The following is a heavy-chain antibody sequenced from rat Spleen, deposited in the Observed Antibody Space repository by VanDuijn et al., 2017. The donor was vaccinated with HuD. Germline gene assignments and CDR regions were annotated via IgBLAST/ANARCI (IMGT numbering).Heavy chain of an antibody. V-gene: IGHV2-47*01. D-gene: IGHD1-9*01. J-gene: IGHJ3*01. CDR1: GLSLTSNS. CDR3: TREGHTMDRATYWFAY. CDR2: IWSGGTT. Sequence: QVQLKESGPGLVQPSQTLSLTCTVSGLSLTSNSVSWIRQPPGKGLEWIGEIWSGGTTDYSSALKSRLSISRDTSKSQVFLKIYSLQTEDTAIYFCTREGHTMDRATYWFAYWGQGTLVTVSS.